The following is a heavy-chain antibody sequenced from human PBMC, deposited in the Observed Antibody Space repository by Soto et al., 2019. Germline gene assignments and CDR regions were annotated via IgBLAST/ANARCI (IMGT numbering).Heavy chain of an antibody. V-gene: IGHV4-30-4*01. CDR3: TRGQPRYYDFWSGYPRTNYYYYGMDV. D-gene: IGHD3-3*01. J-gene: IGHJ6*02. Sequence: SGALSVTCTVSGGSISTGDYYWIWFRHPPGKGLEWIGYSYYSGSTYYNPSLKSRVTISVDTSKNQFSLKLSSVTAADTAVYYWTRGQPRYYDFWSGYPRTNYYYYGMDVWGHMSTVTVS. CDR1: GGSISTGDYY. CDR2: SYYSGST.